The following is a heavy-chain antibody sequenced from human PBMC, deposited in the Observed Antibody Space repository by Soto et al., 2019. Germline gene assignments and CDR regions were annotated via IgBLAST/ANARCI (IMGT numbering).Heavy chain of an antibody. V-gene: IGHV3-30-3*01. J-gene: IGHJ3*02. CDR1: GFTFSSYA. CDR3: AKYCSGGSCYPSAFDI. Sequence: GGSLRLSCAASGFTFSSYAMHWVRQAPGKGLEWVAVISYDGSNKYYADSVKGRFTISRDNSKNTLYLQMNSLRAEDTAVYYCAKYCSGGSCYPSAFDIWGQGTMVTVSS. D-gene: IGHD2-15*01. CDR2: ISYDGSNK.